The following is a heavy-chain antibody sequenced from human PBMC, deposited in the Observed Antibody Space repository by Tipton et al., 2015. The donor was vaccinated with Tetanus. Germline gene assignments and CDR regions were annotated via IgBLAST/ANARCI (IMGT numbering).Heavy chain of an antibody. CDR1: GGSINNGAYT. Sequence: LRLSCTVSGGSINNGAYTWSWIRQSPGKGLEWIGYIFHTGGTYYNPSLKRRVTISVDGPKNQFSLNLKSVTAADTAVYYCARSHGSGGLLWFDSWGQGALVTVSS. CDR2: IFHTGGT. CDR3: ARSHGSGGLLWFDS. V-gene: IGHV4-30-2*06. J-gene: IGHJ5*01. D-gene: IGHD3-10*01.